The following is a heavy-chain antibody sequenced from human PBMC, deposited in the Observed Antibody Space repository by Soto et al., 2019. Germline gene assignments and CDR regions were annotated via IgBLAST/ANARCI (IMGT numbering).Heavy chain of an antibody. V-gene: IGHV3-21*06. Sequence: EVQLVEPGGGLVKPGGSLRLSCVVSGFTFSSYSMNWVRQAPGKGLEWLSSISSGSNYTYYADSVKGRFTISRDNAKNSVYLQMNSLRAEDTALYYCARDFKESQYYYYCMDVWGKGTTVTVSS. CDR1: GFTFSSYS. CDR2: ISSGSNYT. CDR3: ARDFKESQYYYYCMDV. J-gene: IGHJ6*03. D-gene: IGHD3-10*01.